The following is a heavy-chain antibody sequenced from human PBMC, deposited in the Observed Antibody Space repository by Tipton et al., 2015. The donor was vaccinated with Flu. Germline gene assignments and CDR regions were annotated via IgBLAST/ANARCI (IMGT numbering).Heavy chain of an antibody. CDR2: IYSGGST. V-gene: IGHV3-53*01. Sequence: GSLRLSCAASGFTVSSNYMSWVRQAPGKGLEWVSVIYSGGSTYYADSVKGRFTISRDNSKNMLYLRMNSLSAEDTAIYYCAKVIPEKVSGLDYWGQGTLVTVSS. CDR1: GFTVSSNY. D-gene: IGHD5/OR15-5a*01. CDR3: AKVIPEKVSGLDY. J-gene: IGHJ4*02.